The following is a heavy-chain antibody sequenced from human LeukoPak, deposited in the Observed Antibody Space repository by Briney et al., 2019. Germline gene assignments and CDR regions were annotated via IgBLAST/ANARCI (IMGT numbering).Heavy chain of an antibody. CDR3: ARDRVNWNDVGGLFDY. CDR2: IDPSGTYT. CDR1: GFTFRNYA. D-gene: IGHD1-1*01. J-gene: IGHJ4*02. V-gene: IGHV3-23*01. Sequence: PGGSLRLSCAASGFTFRNYAMSWVRQAPGKGLEWVSGIDPSGTYTYYADSVKGRFTISRDNSKNTLYLQLNSLSAEDTAVYYCARDRVNWNDVGGLFDYWGQGTLVTVSS.